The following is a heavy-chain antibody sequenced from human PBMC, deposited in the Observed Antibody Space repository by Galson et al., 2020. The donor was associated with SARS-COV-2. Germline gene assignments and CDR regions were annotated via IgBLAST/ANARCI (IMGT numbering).Heavy chain of an antibody. CDR3: ARVGGMATTPANYYYYGLDV. J-gene: IGHJ6*02. V-gene: IGHV3-21*01. CDR2: ISASSSYI. D-gene: IGHD2-15*01. CDR1: GFPFSSYS. Sequence: GGSLRLSCAASGFPFSSYSMNWVRQAPGKGLEWVSYISASSSYIYYADSVKGRFTISRDNAKNSLYLQMNSLRAEDTAVYYCARVGGMATTPANYYYYGLDVWGQGTTVTVSS.